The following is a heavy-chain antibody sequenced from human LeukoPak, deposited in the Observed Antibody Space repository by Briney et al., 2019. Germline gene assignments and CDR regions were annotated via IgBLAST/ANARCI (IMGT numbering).Heavy chain of an antibody. J-gene: IGHJ6*03. V-gene: IGHV4-38-2*02. CDR3: ARGTYGYYMDV. Sequence: SETLSLTCSGSNYSISNSLYWGWLRQPPGKGLEWIGSIYRSGSSFYNPSLKSRVIISLDTSKNQFSLKLSSVTAADTAVYFCARGTYGYYMDVWGKGTTVTVSS. CDR2: IYRSGSS. CDR1: NYSISNSLY. D-gene: IGHD4-17*01.